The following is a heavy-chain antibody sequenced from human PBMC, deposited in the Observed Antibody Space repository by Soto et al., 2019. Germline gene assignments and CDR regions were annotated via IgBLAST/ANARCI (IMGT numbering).Heavy chain of an antibody. CDR1: GFSLSTSGVG. CDR2: IYWDDDK. D-gene: IGHD3-3*01. CDR3: AHTTLFVLALPSDY. J-gene: IGHJ4*02. V-gene: IGHV2-5*02. Sequence: ESGPTLVNPTQTLTLTCTFSGFSLSTSGVGVGWIRQPPGKALEWLALIYWDDDKRYSPSLKSRLTITKDTSKNQVVLTMTNMDPVDTATYYCAHTTLFVLALPSDYWGQGTLVTVAS.